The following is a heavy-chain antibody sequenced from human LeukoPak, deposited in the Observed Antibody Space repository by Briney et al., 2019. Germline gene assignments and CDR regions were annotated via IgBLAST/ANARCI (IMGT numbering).Heavy chain of an antibody. V-gene: IGHV4-59*01. D-gene: IGHD3-10*01. CDR2: IYYSGST. J-gene: IGHJ6*03. Sequence: SETLSLTCTVSGGSIGSYYWSWIRQPPGKGLEWIGYIYYSGSTNYNPSLKSRVTISVDTSKNQFSLKLSSVTAADTAVYYCARGERGITMVRGVIVQSYYYYYYMDVWGKGTTVTISS. CDR3: ARGERGITMVRGVIVQSYYYYYYMDV. CDR1: GGSIGSYY.